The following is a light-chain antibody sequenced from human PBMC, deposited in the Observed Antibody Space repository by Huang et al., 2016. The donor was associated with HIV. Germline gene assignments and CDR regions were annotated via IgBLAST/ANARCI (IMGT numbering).Light chain of an antibody. Sequence: MTQSPPSLSAFIGDRVTLTCRASRDISTFLAWYQHKPGKPPRLLIYAASILHSGVPSRFSGGGSGTNFTLTVSSLQPEDVANYYCQKYDSAPRTFGQGTKLEL. CDR3: QKYDSAPRT. J-gene: IGKJ1*01. V-gene: IGKV1-27*01. CDR2: AAS. CDR1: RDISTF.